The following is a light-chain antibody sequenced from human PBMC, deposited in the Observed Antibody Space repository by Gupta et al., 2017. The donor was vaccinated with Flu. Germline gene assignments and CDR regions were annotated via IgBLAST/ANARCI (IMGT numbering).Light chain of an antibody. CDR1: ALPKQY. J-gene: IGLJ2*01. Sequence: SYELTQPPSVSVPPGQTARITCSGDALPKQYAYWYQQKPGQAPVLVIYKDSERPSGIPEGFSGSSSGTTVTLTISGVQAEDEADYYCQSADSSGTYVVFGGGTKLTVL. CDR3: QSADSSGTYVV. V-gene: IGLV3-25*02. CDR2: KDS.